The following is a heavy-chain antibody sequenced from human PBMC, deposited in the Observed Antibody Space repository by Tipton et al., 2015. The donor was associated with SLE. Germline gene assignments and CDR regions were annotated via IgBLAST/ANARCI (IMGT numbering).Heavy chain of an antibody. J-gene: IGHJ6*02. CDR3: TVYAIPRGMDV. CDR1: GFTFSSYA. Sequence: SLRLSCAASGFTFSSYAMSWVHQAPGKGLEWVSAISGSGGSTYYADSVKGRFTISRDNSKNTLYLQMNSLRAEDTAVYYPTVYAIPRGMDVWGQGTTVTVSS. D-gene: IGHD2-8*01. CDR2: ISGSGGST. V-gene: IGHV3-23*01.